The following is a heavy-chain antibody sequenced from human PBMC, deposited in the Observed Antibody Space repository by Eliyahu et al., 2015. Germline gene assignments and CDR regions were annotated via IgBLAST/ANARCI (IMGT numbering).Heavy chain of an antibody. CDR3: ARHAQEISKTTFDY. CDR2: IYYSGST. J-gene: IGHJ4*02. Sequence: QVQLQESGPGLVKPSETLSLTCTVSGGSISSYYWSWIRQPPGKGLEWIGYIYYSGSTNYNPSLKSRVTISVDTSKNQFSLKLSSVTAADTAVYYCARHAQEISKTTFDYWGQGTLVTVSS. CDR1: GGSISSYY. D-gene: IGHD1/OR15-1a*01. V-gene: IGHV4-59*08.